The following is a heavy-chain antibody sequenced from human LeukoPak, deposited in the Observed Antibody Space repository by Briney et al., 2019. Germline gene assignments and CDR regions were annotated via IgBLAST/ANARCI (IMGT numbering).Heavy chain of an antibody. D-gene: IGHD4-17*01. CDR1: GGSISSYY. CDR3: ARVVSTVTKYYFDY. J-gene: IGHJ4*02. V-gene: IGHV4-59*01. Sequence: PSETLSLTCTVSGGSISSYYWSWIRQPPGKGLEWIGYIYYSGSTNYNPSLKSRVTISVDTSKNQFSLKLSSVTAADTAVYYCARVVSTVTKYYFDYWGQGTLVTVSS. CDR2: IYYSGST.